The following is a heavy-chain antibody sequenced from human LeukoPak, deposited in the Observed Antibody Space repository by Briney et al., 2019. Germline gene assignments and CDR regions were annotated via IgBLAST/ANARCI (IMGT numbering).Heavy chain of an antibody. D-gene: IGHD2-2*01. Sequence: QPGGSLKLSCATSGFTFSSYWMSWVRQAPGKGLEWVANIKQDGSEKNYLDSVKGRFTISRDNAKNSLYLQMNSLRAEDTAVYYCARQRYHDSWGQGTLVTVSS. J-gene: IGHJ4*02. CDR3: ARQRYHDS. CDR2: IKQDGSEK. CDR1: GFTFSSYW. V-gene: IGHV3-7*01.